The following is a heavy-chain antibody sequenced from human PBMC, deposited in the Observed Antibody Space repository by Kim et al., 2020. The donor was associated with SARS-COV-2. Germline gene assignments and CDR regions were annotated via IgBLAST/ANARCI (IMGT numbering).Heavy chain of an antibody. V-gene: IGHV1-69*01. Sequence: AQKFQGRVTITADESTRTAYMELSSLRSEDTAVYYCARDTIAVAANWFDPWGQGTLVTVSS. J-gene: IGHJ5*02. D-gene: IGHD6-19*01. CDR3: ARDTIAVAANWFDP.